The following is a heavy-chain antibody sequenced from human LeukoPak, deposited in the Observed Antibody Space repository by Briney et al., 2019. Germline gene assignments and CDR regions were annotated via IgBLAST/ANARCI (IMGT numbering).Heavy chain of an antibody. CDR2: ISYDGSNK. J-gene: IGHJ4*02. D-gene: IGHD3-9*01. CDR1: GFTFSSYA. Sequence: PGGSLRLSCAASGFTFSSYAMHWVRQAPGKGLEWVAVISYDGSNKYYADSVKGRFTISRDNSKNTLYLQMNSLRAEDTAVYYCARGGDYDILTGDYFDYWGQGTLVTVSS. CDR3: ARGGDYDILTGDYFDY. V-gene: IGHV3-30-3*01.